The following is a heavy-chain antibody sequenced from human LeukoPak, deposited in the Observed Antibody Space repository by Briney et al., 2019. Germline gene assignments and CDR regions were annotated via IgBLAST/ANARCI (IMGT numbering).Heavy chain of an antibody. Sequence: SETLSLTCTVSSASITGYYWSWIRQPAGKGLEWIGYVYATGTTNYNPSLKTRATISIDTSKNQLSLTLTSVTAADPAVYYCARVGRGGAGFDFWGQGTLVSVSS. D-gene: IGHD3-10*01. J-gene: IGHJ4*02. CDR3: ARVGRGGAGFDF. V-gene: IGHV4-59*01. CDR2: VYATGTT. CDR1: SASITGYY.